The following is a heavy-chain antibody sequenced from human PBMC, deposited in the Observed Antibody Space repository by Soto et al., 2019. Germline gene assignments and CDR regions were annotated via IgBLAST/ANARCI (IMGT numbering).Heavy chain of an antibody. CDR1: GGSISSYY. D-gene: IGHD6-25*01. J-gene: IGHJ6*02. V-gene: IGHV4-59*01. CDR3: TRDLDIGQSGYGQRNV. Sequence: PSETLSLTCTISGGSISSYYWSWIRQTPGKGLEWIGYVYFSGSTNYNPSLKSRVLISIDTSRNQYSLKLNSVTAADTAVYYCTRDLDIGQSGYGQRNVWGQGKTVTVSS. CDR2: VYFSGST.